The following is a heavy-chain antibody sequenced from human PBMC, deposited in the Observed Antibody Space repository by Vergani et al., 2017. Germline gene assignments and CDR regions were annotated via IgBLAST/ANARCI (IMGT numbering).Heavy chain of an antibody. D-gene: IGHD3-10*01. V-gene: IGHV4-39*02. CDR3: ARPVGPSAIADGYHV. CDR1: GDSISRSQYY. Sequence: QLQLQESGPGLVKPSETLSLSCRVSGDSISRSQYYWGFIRKPPGKGLEWIGSISSSGSPYYNPTLKSRLAFSVDTSKNLFSLRLKSVTATDTGMYYCARPVGPSAIADGYHVWAQGTMVTVS. J-gene: IGHJ3*01. CDR2: ISSSGSP.